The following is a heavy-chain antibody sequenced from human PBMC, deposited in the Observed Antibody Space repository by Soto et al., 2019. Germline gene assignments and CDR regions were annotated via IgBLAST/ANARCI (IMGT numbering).Heavy chain of an antibody. CDR2: ITSSGGGT. J-gene: IGHJ3*02. CDR3: AKDLMITFGGVAPRAFDI. D-gene: IGHD3-16*01. CDR1: GFTFSSYA. Sequence: GGSLRLSCAASGFTFSSYAMSWVRQAPGKGLEWVSAITSSGGGTYYADSVKGRFTISRDNSKNTLYLQMNSLRAEDTAVYYCAKDLMITFGGVAPRAFDIWGQGTMVTVSS. V-gene: IGHV3-23*01.